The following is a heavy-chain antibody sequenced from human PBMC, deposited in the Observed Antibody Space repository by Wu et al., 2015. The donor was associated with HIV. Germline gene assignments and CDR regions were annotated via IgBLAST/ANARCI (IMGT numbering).Heavy chain of an antibody. J-gene: IGHJ6*02. V-gene: IGHV1-46*01. Sequence: QVQLVQSGAEVKKPGASVKVSCKASGYTFTSYYMHWVRQAPGQGLEWMGIINPSGGSTSYAQKFQGRVTMTRDTSTSTVYMELSSLRSEDTAVYYCASPLRVDYYYYGMDVWGQGTTGHRLL. CDR1: GYTFTSYY. CDR2: INPSGGST. CDR3: ASPLRVDYYYYGMDV.